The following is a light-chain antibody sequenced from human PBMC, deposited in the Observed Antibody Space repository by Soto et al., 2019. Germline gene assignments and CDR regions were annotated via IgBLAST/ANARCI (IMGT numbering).Light chain of an antibody. Sequence: QSALTQPPSVSAAPGQKVTISCSGSSSNIGNNYVSWYQQLPGTAPKLLIYEDNKRPSGIPDRFSGSKSGTSATLDITGLQTGDEADFYCGTWDSSLSADVFGTGTKLTVL. V-gene: IGLV1-51*02. CDR3: GTWDSSLSADV. CDR1: SSNIGNNY. J-gene: IGLJ1*01. CDR2: EDN.